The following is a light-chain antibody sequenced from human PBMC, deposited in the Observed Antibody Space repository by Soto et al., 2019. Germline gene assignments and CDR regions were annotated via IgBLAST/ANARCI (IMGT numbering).Light chain of an antibody. V-gene: IGLV7-46*01. CDR3: LLSYDGAVVI. CDR2: DTT. CDR1: TGAVTSGHY. J-gene: IGLJ2*01. Sequence: VVTQEPSLTVSPGGTVTLTCGSTTGAVTSGHYPYWFQQKPGQAPRTLIFDTTNKHSWTPARFSGSLLGGKAALTLSGAQPEDEAEYYCLLSYDGAVVIFGGGTQLTVL.